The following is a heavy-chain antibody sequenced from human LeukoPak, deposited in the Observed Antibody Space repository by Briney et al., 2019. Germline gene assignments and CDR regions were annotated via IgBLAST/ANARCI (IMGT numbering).Heavy chain of an antibody. CDR1: RYSFTNYW. CDR2: IYPGDSDT. V-gene: IGHV5-51*01. D-gene: IGHD2-15*01. Sequence: GESLKISCKGSRYSFTNYWIGWVRQMPGKGLEWLGIIYPGDSDTRYSPSFQGQVTISADKSISTAYLQWSSLKASDTAMYYCARPPEDRDHEYFQHWGQGTLVTVSS. J-gene: IGHJ1*01. CDR3: ARPPEDRDHEYFQH.